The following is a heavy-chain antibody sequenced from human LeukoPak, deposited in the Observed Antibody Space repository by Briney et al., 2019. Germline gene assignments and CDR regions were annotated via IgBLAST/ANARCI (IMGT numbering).Heavy chain of an antibody. CDR1: GITVSSNY. D-gene: IGHD4-17*01. Sequence: GGSLRLSCAASGITVSSNYMSWVRQAPEKGLEWVSVIYSCGSTYYADSVKGRFTVSRDNAENTLYLQMNSLRVADTAVYYCTKDKFGDYVFNDWGHGTLVSVSS. V-gene: IGHV3-66*03. J-gene: IGHJ4*01. CDR2: IYSCGST. CDR3: TKDKFGDYVFND.